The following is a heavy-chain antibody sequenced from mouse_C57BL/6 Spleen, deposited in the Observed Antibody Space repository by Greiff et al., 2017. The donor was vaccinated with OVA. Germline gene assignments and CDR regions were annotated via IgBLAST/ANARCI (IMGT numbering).Heavy chain of an antibody. V-gene: IGHV1-54*01. CDR3: ARSGGSNYYAMDY. CDR1: GYAFTNYL. CDR2: INPGSGGT. J-gene: IGHJ4*01. D-gene: IGHD1-1*01. Sequence: QVQLQQSGAELVRPGTSVKVSCKASGYAFTNYLIEWVKQRPGQGLEWIGVINPGSGGTNYNEKFKGKATLTADKSSSTAYMQLSSLTSEDSAVYFCARSGGSNYYAMDYWGQGTSVTVSS.